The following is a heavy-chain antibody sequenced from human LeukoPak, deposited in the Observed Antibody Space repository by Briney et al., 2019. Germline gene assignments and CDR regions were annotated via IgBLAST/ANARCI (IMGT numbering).Heavy chain of an antibody. D-gene: IGHD5-18*01. CDR1: GFTVSSNY. CDR3: ARVDSYGYWFDP. J-gene: IGHJ5*02. Sequence: GGSLRLSCAASGFTVSSNYMSWVRQAPGKGLEWVSVIYSGGSTYYADSVKGRFTISRDNSKNTLYLQVNSLRAEDTAVYYCARVDSYGYWFDPWGQGTLVTVSS. V-gene: IGHV3-66*01. CDR2: IYSGGST.